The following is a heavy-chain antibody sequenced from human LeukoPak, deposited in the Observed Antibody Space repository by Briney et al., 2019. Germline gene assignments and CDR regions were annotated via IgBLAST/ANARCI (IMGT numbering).Heavy chain of an antibody. D-gene: IGHD3-10*01. CDR1: GGSISSSNW. Sequence: SETLSLTCAVSGGSISSSNWWSWVRQHPGKGLEWIGEIYHSGSTNYNPSLKSRVTISVDKSKNQFSLKLSSVTAADTAVYYCARDGGVRGALDYWGQGTLVTVSS. V-gene: IGHV4-4*02. J-gene: IGHJ4*02. CDR3: ARDGGVRGALDY. CDR2: IYHSGST.